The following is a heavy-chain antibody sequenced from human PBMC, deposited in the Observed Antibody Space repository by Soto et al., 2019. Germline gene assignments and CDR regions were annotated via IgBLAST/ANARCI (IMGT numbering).Heavy chain of an antibody. V-gene: IGHV3-48*03. Sequence: GVLRLSCAASGFTFSSYEVNWVRQAPGKGLEWLSYISSSGRTIYYADSVKGRFTISRDNTKNSLYLQMNSLRAEDTAVYYCARDLLAWQNDYYYYSGMDVWGQGTTVTVSS. CDR1: GFTFSSYE. J-gene: IGHJ6*02. CDR3: ARDLLAWQNDYYYYSGMDV. CDR2: ISSSGRTI. D-gene: IGHD1-1*01.